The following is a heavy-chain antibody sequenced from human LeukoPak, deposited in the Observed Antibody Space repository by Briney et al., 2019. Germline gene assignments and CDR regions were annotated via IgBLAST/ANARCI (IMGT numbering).Heavy chain of an antibody. J-gene: IGHJ4*02. V-gene: IGHV5-51*01. CDR3: ARQIRLVGATEIDY. Sequence: GESLKISCKVSGYSLTNNWIGWVRQVPGKGLEWMGIIYPGDSDTRYSPSFQGQVTISADKSISTAYLQWSSLKASDTAMYYCARQIRLVGATEIDYWGQGTLVTVSS. CDR1: GYSLTNNW. D-gene: IGHD1-26*01. CDR2: IYPGDSDT.